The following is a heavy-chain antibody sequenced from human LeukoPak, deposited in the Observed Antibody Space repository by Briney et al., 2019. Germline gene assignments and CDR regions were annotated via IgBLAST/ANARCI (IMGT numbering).Heavy chain of an antibody. Sequence: ASVKVSCKASGYTFTGYYMHWVRLAPGDGLEWVGWINPNTGGTNCAQKFKGRVTMTRDTSISTSYMELSRRRSDDTAVYYCARGSRDGYYTRHPDAFDIWGQGTMVTVSS. CDR2: INPNTGGT. D-gene: IGHD5-24*01. CDR3: ARGSRDGYYTRHPDAFDI. V-gene: IGHV1-2*02. J-gene: IGHJ3*02. CDR1: GYTFTGYY.